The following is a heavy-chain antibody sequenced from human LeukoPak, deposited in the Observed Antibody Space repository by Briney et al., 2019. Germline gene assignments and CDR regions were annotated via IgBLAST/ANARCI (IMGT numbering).Heavy chain of an antibody. CDR2: MNPNSGNT. Sequence: ASVKVSCKASGYTFTSYDINWVREATGQGLEWMGWMNPNSGNTGYAQKFQGRVTMTRNTSLSQAYMELSSLRSEDTAVYYCARGRSSSSGFDYWGQGTLVTVSS. CDR3: ARGRSSSSGFDY. J-gene: IGHJ4*02. V-gene: IGHV1-8*01. D-gene: IGHD6-13*01. CDR1: GYTFTSYD.